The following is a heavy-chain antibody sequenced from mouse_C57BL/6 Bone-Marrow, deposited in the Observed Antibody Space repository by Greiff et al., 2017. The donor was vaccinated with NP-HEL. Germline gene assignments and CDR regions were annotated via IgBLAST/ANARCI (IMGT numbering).Heavy chain of an antibody. CDR1: GYSITSGYY. D-gene: IGHD2-2*01. Sequence: VQLKESGPGLVKPSQSLSLTCSVTGYSITSGYYWNWIRQFPGNKLEWMGYISYDGSNNYNPSLKNRTSITRYTSKNQFFLKLNSVTTEDTATYYCARGDGYDGGVDYWGQGTTLTVSS. CDR3: ARGDGYDGGVDY. V-gene: IGHV3-6*01. J-gene: IGHJ2*01. CDR2: ISYDGSN.